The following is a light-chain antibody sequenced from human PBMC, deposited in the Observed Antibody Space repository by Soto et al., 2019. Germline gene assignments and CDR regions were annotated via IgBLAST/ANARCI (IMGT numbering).Light chain of an antibody. CDR1: HSISSY. V-gene: IGKV1-39*01. Sequence: DIQMTQAPSSLSASVGDRVTITCRASHSISSYLHCYQQKPVKAPKLLIYAASSLQSWVPSRFSGTGSGTDCTLSISSRKPPYFATYYCQQIYSTPITFGPRTRLEIK. J-gene: IGKJ5*01. CDR3: QQIYSTPIT. CDR2: AAS.